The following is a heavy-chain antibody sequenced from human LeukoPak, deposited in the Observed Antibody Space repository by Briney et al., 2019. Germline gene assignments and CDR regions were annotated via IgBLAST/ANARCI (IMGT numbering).Heavy chain of an antibody. CDR2: IYTSGST. CDR3: ASSGY. CDR1: GGSISSGSYY. V-gene: IGHV4-61*02. J-gene: IGHJ4*02. Sequence: KPSQTLSLTCTVSGGSISSGSYYWSWIRQPAGKGLEWIGRIYTSGSTNYNLSLKSRVTISVDTSKNQFSLKLSSVTAADTAVYYCASSGYWGQGTLVTVSS. D-gene: IGHD3-10*01.